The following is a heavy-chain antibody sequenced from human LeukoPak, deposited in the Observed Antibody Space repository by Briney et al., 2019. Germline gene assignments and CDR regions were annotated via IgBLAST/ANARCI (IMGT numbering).Heavy chain of an antibody. V-gene: IGHV4-4*07. D-gene: IGHD5-18*01. J-gene: IGHJ4*02. CDR3: ARGLEYSYGYQFDF. Sequence: SETLSLTCTVSGGPISSYYWSWIRQPAGKGLEWIGRIYPSGSTNYNPSLKGRVTMSVDTPKNQFFLKLTSVTARDTPVFYCARGLEYSYGYQFDFWGQGTLVTVSS. CDR2: IYPSGST. CDR1: GGPISSYY.